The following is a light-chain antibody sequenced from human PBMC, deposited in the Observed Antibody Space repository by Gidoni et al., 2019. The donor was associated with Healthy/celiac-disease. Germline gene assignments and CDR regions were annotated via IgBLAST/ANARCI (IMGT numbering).Light chain of an antibody. CDR3: LQRSNWPPSWT. V-gene: IGKV3-11*01. Sequence: EIGLTQSPATLSLSPGERATLSCRASQSVGSYLAWYQQKPGQAPRLLIYDASNRATGIPARFSGSGSGTDFTLTISSLEPEAFAVYYCLQRSNWPPSWTFGQGTKVEIK. CDR2: DAS. CDR1: QSVGSY. J-gene: IGKJ1*01.